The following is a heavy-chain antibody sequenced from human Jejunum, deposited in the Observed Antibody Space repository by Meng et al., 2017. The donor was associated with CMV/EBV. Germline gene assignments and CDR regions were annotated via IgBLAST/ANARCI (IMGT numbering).Heavy chain of an antibody. J-gene: IGHJ4*02. V-gene: IGHV4-34*01. D-gene: IGHD3-22*01. CDR3: ARCPRDDDSGYWFFDN. Sequence: QVLLQGGGAGRLQPSVTLSHSCAVYGGSFSGYYWSWIRQPPGKGLEWIGEINYRGSTNYSPSPKSRVTMSLDTSKNQFSLKLTSVTAADTAMYYCARCPRDDDSGYWFFDNWGQGTLVTVSS. CDR2: INYRGST. CDR1: GGSFSGYY.